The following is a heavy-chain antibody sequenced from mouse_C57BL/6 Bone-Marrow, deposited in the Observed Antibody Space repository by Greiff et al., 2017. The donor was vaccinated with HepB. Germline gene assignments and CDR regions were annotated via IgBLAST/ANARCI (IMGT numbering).Heavy chain of an antibody. V-gene: IGHV3-1*01. CDR3: ARDEGSSSWFAY. J-gene: IGHJ3*01. Sequence: EVQLQESGPGMVKPSQSLSLTCTVTGYSITSGYDWHWIRHFPGNKLEWMGYISYSGSTNYNPSLKSRISITHDTSKNHFFLKLNSVTTEDTATYYCARDEGSSSWFAYWGQGTLVTVSA. D-gene: IGHD6-1*01. CDR1: GYSITSGYD. CDR2: ISYSGST.